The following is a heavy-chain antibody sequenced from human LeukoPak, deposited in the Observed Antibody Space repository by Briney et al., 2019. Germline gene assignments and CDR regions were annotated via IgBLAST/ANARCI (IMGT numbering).Heavy chain of an antibody. J-gene: IGHJ4*02. CDR1: GFIVSRYS. CDR3: ARAYCSSITCFE. CDR2: ISTSYSGI. V-gene: IGHV3-48*01. D-gene: IGHD2-2*01. Sequence: TGGSLRLSCAASGFIVSRYSMTWVRQAPGKGLEWVSSISTSYSGIYYADPVKGRFTISRDNAKNSLYLQMDSLRADDTAVYYCARAYCSSITCFEWGQGTLVTVSS.